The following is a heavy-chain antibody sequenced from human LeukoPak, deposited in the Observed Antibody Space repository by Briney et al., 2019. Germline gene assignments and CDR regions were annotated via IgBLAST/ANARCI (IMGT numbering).Heavy chain of an antibody. CDR3: ARGHSNYGDYFDY. V-gene: IGHV3-30*02. CDR2: IRYDGSNK. Sequence: PGGSLRLSCAASGFTFSSYGMHWVRQAPGKGLEWVALIRYDGSNKYYADSVKGRFTISRDNSKNTLYVQMNSLRPEDTAVYYCARGHSNYGDYFDYWGQGTLVTVSS. D-gene: IGHD4-11*01. J-gene: IGHJ4*02. CDR1: GFTFSSYG.